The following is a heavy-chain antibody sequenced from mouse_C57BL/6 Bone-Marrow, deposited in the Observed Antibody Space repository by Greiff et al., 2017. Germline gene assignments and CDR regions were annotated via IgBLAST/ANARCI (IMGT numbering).Heavy chain of an antibody. D-gene: IGHD5-1*01. V-gene: IGHV1-47*01. CDR1: GYTFTTYP. CDR3: ARSSTFFYYFDY. J-gene: IGHJ2*01. CDR2: FHPYNADT. Sequence: QVQLQQSGAELVKPGASVKMSCKASGYTFTTYPIEWMKQNHGKSLVWIGYFHPYNADTKYNEQFKGKATLTVEKSSNTVYLVLSRVTSDDSAVYYCARSSTFFYYFDYWGQGTTLTVSS.